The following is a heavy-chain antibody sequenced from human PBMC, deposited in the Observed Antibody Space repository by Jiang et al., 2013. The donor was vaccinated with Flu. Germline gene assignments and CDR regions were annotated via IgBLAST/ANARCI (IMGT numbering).Heavy chain of an antibody. CDR1: NDSISSYY. CDR3: ARANTGSSSLMKFDS. Sequence: GLVKPSETLSLTCIVSNDSISSYYWSWIRQPPGKGLEWIGYIFYSGSTNYNPSLESRVTISVDTSKNQFSLKLSSMTAADTAVYYCARANTGSSSLMKFDSWGQGTLVTVSS. V-gene: IGHV4-59*01. J-gene: IGHJ4*02. D-gene: IGHD1-26*01. CDR2: IFYSGST.